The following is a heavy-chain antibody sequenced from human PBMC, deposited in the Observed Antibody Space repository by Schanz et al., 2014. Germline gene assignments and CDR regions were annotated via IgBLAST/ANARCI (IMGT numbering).Heavy chain of an antibody. CDR2: ISYDGSNK. CDR3: AKDYQDTSSTCCDLWENCYIDV. CDR1: GFTFSSYG. D-gene: IGHD2-2*01. Sequence: QVQLVESGGGVVQPGRSLRLSCAASGFTFSSYGMHWVRQSPGKGLEWVALISYDGSNKYYADSVKGRFTISRDSSKNTLYLQMNSLRAEDTAVYYCAKDYQDTSSTCCDLWENCYIDVWGRGTTVTVSS. V-gene: IGHV3-30*18. J-gene: IGHJ6*03.